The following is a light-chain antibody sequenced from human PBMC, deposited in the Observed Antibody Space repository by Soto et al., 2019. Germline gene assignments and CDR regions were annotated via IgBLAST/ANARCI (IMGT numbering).Light chain of an antibody. CDR2: EGS. CDR3: CSYAGGSNV. J-gene: IGLJ1*01. CDR1: SSDVGSYEF. V-gene: IGLV2-23*03. Sequence: QSVLTQPASVSESPGQSITISCTGTSSDVGSYEFVSWYQQYPGKAPKLMIYEGSKRPSGVSDRFSGSKSGNTASLTISGLQAEDEADYFCCSYAGGSNVFGAGTKLTV.